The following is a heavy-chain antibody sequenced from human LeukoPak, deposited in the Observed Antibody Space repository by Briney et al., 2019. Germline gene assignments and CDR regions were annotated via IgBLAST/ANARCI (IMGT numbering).Heavy chain of an antibody. V-gene: IGHV1-69*10. CDR1: GGTFSDYA. CDR3: AGIPVFGVVLHQEPV. J-gene: IGHJ6*04. D-gene: IGHD3-3*01. CDR2: FIPILGTA. Sequence: ASVKVSCKASGGTFSDYALNWVRQAPGQGLEWMGVFIPILGTANSTQKFQDRVAITADISTNTVYMELSSLRSEDTAVYFCAGIPVFGVVLHQEPVWGKGTTVTVSS.